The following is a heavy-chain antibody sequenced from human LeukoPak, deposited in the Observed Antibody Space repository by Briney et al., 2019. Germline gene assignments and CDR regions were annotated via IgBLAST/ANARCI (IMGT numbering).Heavy chain of an antibody. CDR2: INPSGGST. D-gene: IGHD3-22*01. Sequence: ASVKVSCKASGYTFTGYYMHWVRQAPGQGLEWMGIINPSGGSTSYAQKFQGRVTMTRDTSTSTVYMELSSLRSEDTAVYYCARDSSGRYYDSSGTSDAFDIWGQGTMVTVSS. V-gene: IGHV1-46*01. CDR1: GYTFTGYY. CDR3: ARDSSGRYYDSSGTSDAFDI. J-gene: IGHJ3*02.